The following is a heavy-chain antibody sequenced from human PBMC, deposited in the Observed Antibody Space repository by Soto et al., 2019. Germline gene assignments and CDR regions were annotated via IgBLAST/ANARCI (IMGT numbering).Heavy chain of an antibody. D-gene: IGHD3-10*01. CDR1: GDTFSFYS. CDR3: ASSYGSGYRAFDY. J-gene: IGHJ4*02. CDR2: INPILSMS. V-gene: IGHV1-69*02. Sequence: QVQLVQSGAEVRKPGSSVKVSCKASGDTFSFYSINWVRQAPGLGLVWMGRINPILSMSNYAQRFQGRVTMTPDKSTSPAYMEMSGLRSGDTAIYYCASSYGSGYRAFDYWGRGALVTVSS.